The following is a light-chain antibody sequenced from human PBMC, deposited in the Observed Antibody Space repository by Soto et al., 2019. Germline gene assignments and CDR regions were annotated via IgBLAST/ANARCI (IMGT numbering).Light chain of an antibody. CDR2: GAS. CDR1: QSVSSSY. J-gene: IGKJ1*01. V-gene: IGKV3-20*01. Sequence: EIVLTQSPGTLSLSPGERATLSCRASQSVSSSYLAWYQQKFGQAPRLLIYGASSRATGIADRFSGSGSGTDFTLTISRLEPEDFGVYYCQQYGSSSWTFGQGTKLEIK. CDR3: QQYGSSSWT.